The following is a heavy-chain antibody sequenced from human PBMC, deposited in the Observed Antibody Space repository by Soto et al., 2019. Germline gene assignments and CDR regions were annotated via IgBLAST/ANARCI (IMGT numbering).Heavy chain of an antibody. D-gene: IGHD6-6*01. CDR2: ITHSGST. CDR3: ARRLGRAACLGNWFGP. V-gene: IGHV4-34*02. CDR1: GGSFSGYY. J-gene: IGHJ5*02. Sequence: QVQLQQWGAGLLKPSETLSLTCAVYGGSFSGYYWSWIRQPPGKGLEWLGEITHSGSTNYNPSLKSRVNISVDPFKNHFSLKRSAVTAADTGVYYCARRLGRAACLGNWFGPWGQGTLVTVSS.